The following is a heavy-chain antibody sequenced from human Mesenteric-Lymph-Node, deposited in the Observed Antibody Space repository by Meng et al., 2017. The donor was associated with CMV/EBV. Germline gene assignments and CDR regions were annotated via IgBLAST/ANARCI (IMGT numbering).Heavy chain of an antibody. CDR2: IYWDDDK. Sequence: SLTTRGVGVGWIRQPPGRALEWLAIIYWDDDKRYSAFLKSRLTITKDTSKNQVVLTMTNMDPVDTATYYCAHRRYDSNGYHYLEFGYWGQGTLVTVSS. J-gene: IGHJ4*02. CDR1: SLTTRGVG. D-gene: IGHD3-22*01. V-gene: IGHV2-5*02. CDR3: AHRRYDSNGYHYLEFGY.